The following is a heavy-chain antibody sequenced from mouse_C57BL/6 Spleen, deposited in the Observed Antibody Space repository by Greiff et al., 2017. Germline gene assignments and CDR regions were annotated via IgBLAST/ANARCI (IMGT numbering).Heavy chain of an antibody. J-gene: IGHJ2*01. CDR1: GYTFTSYW. D-gene: IGHD1-1*01. Sequence: QVQLQQPGAELVKPGASVKMSCKASGYTFTSYWITWVKQRPGQGLEWIGDIYPGSGSTNYNEKFKSKATLTVDTSSSTAYMQLSSLTSEDSAVYYCARDYGSSPHFDYWGQGTTLTVSS. V-gene: IGHV1-55*01. CDR3: ARDYGSSPHFDY. CDR2: IYPGSGST.